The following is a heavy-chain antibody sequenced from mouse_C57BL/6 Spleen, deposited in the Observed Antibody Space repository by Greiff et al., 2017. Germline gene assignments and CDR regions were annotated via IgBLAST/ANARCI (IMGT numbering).Heavy chain of an antibody. CDR1: GFTFSDYG. D-gene: IGHD2-12*01. J-gene: IGHJ1*03. CDR3: ARDTTEGYFGV. V-gene: IGHV5-17*01. Sequence: EVHLVESGGGLVKPGGSLKLSCAASGFTFSDYGMHWVRQAPEQGLEWVAYISSGSSTNYYADTVKGRFTISRDNAKNTLFLQMTRLRSEDTAMYYCARDTTEGYFGVWGTGTTVTVSS. CDR2: ISSGSSTN.